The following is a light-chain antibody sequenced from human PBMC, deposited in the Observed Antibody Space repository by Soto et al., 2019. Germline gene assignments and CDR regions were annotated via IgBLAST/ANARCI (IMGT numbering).Light chain of an antibody. J-gene: IGKJ1*01. Sequence: DIQMTQSPSTLSASVGDRVPITCRASQSISNWLAWYQQNPGKAPKLLIYDASSLESGVPSRFSGSGSGTELTLTTSSCKPENFAPYYGNQYNSYSPRTFGKGPRWKSN. CDR3: NQYNSYSPRT. CDR2: DAS. V-gene: IGKV1-5*01. CDR1: QSISNW.